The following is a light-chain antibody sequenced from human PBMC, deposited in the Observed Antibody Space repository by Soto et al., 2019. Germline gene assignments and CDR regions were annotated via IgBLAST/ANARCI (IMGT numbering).Light chain of an antibody. CDR3: QQYNNWPPTWT. Sequence: EIVLTQSPGTLSLSPGERATLSCRASESVSSSYLAWYQQKPGQAPRLLIYGAPTRATGFPARFSGSGSGTEFTLTISSLQSEDFAVYYCQQYNNWPPTWTFGQGTRLEIK. CDR1: ESVSSSY. V-gene: IGKV3-15*01. CDR2: GAP. J-gene: IGKJ5*01.